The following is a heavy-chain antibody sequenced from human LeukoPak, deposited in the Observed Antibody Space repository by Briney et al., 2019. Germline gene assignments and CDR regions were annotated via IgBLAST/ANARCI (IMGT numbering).Heavy chain of an antibody. J-gene: IGHJ4*02. V-gene: IGHV4-38-2*02. CDR1: GYSIGSDYY. D-gene: IGHD5-18*01. CDR3: ARDPDTAMAQSDY. Sequence: SETLSLTCTVSGYSIGSDYYWGWIRQPPGKGLEWIGSIYHSGSTYHNPSLKSRVTISIGTSKNQFSLKLSSVTAADAAVYFCARDPDTAMAQSDYWGQGTLVTVSS. CDR2: IYHSGST.